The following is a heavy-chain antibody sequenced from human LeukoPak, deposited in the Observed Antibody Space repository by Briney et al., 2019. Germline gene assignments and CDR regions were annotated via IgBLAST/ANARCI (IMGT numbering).Heavy chain of an antibody. V-gene: IGHV4-61*02. CDR3: ASAAGTDY. Sequence: SETLSLTCTVSGGSISSGSYYWSWIRQPAGKGLEWIGRIYTSGSTNYNPSLKSRVTISVDTSKNQFSLKLSSVTAADTAVYYCASAAGTDYWGQGTLVTVSS. D-gene: IGHD6-13*01. J-gene: IGHJ4*02. CDR1: GGSISSGSYY. CDR2: IYTSGST.